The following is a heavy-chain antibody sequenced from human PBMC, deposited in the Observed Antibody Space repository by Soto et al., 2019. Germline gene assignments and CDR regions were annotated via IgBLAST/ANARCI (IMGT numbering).Heavy chain of an antibody. CDR1: GFTFSSYA. CDR3: ARALVKSGELDY. J-gene: IGHJ4*02. Sequence: GGSLRLSCAASGFTFSSYAMHWVRQAPGKGLEWVAVISYDGSNKYYADSVKGRFTISRDNSKNTLYLQMNSLRAEDTAVYYCARALVKSGELDYWGQGTLVTVSS. CDR2: ISYDGSNK. V-gene: IGHV3-30*04. D-gene: IGHD3-10*01.